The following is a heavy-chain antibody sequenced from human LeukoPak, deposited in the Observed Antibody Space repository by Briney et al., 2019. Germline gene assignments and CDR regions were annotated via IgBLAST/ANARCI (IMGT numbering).Heavy chain of an antibody. D-gene: IGHD1-26*01. V-gene: IGHV3-66*01. CDR1: GFTVSSNY. J-gene: IGHJ4*02. CDR3: ARDGRSGNFDK. CDR2: IYSGGST. Sequence: PGGSLRLSCAASGFTVSSNYMSWVRQAPGKGLEWVSVIYSGGSTYYADSVKGRFTISRDNSKNTLYLQVNSLRAEDTAVYYCARDGRSGNFDKWGQGTLVSVSS.